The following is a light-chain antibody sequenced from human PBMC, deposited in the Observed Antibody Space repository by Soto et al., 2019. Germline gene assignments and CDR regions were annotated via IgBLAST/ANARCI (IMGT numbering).Light chain of an antibody. CDR1: SSDVGGYNY. J-gene: IGLJ1*01. CDR2: DVS. Sequence: QSALTQPASVSGSPGQSITISCTGTSSDVGGYNYVSWYQQHPGKAPKFMIYDVSNRPSGVSTRFSGSKSGSTASLTISGLQAEDEAAYYCSSYTTSNTRQIVFGTGTKLTVL. CDR3: SSYTTSNTRQIV. V-gene: IGLV2-14*01.